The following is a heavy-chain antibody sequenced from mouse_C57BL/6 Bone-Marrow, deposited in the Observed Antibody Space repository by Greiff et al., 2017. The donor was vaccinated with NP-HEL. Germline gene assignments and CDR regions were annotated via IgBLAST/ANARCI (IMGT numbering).Heavy chain of an antibody. CDR2: IYPGDGDT. D-gene: IGHD1-1*01. J-gene: IGHJ2*01. V-gene: IGHV1-82*01. CDR3: ARYYYGSSSL. Sequence: QVQLQQSGPELVKPGASVKISCKASGYAFSSSWMNWVKQRPGKGLEWIGRIYPGDGDTNYNGKFKGKATLTADKSSSTAYMQLSSLTSEDSAVYFCARYYYGSSSLWGQGTTLTVSS. CDR1: GYAFSSSW.